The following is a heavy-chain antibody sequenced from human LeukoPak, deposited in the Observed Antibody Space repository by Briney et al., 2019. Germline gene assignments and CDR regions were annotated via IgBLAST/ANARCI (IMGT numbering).Heavy chain of an antibody. CDR3: AKEPYDGLYYFDY. CDR2: ITSSSTI. D-gene: IGHD3-3*01. V-gene: IGHV3-21*05. J-gene: IGHJ4*02. CDR1: GFTFSSYS. Sequence: PGGSLRLSCAASGFTFSSYSMNWVRQAPGKGLEWVSYITSSSTIFYADSVKGRFTISRDNAKNSLYLQMNSLRAEDTAVYYCAKEPYDGLYYFDYWGQGTLVTVSS.